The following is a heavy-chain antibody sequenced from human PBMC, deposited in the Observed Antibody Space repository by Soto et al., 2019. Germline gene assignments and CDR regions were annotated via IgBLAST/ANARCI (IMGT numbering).Heavy chain of an antibody. D-gene: IGHD6-6*01. J-gene: IGHJ6*02. V-gene: IGHV5-10-1*01. Sequence: VESLKISCKGSGYSFTSYWISWVRQMPGKGLEWMGRIDPSDSYTNYSPSFQGHVTISADKSISTAYLQWSSLKASDTAMYYCARHKGSSSPYRMDFRGQGTTVTVSS. CDR2: IDPSDSYT. CDR3: ARHKGSSSPYRMDF. CDR1: GYSFTSYW.